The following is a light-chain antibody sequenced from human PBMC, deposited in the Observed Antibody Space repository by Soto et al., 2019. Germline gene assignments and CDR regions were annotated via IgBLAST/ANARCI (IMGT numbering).Light chain of an antibody. V-gene: IGKV3-11*01. CDR2: DVS. J-gene: IGKJ5*01. Sequence: EIVLTQSPATLSLSPWEIVTLSCRASQSISYLAWYQHKPGQPPRLLIDDVSNRATGIPARFSGSGSATDFTLTISSLEPEDFAVYYCQYRSTFGQGTRLEIK. CDR3: QYRST. CDR1: QSISY.